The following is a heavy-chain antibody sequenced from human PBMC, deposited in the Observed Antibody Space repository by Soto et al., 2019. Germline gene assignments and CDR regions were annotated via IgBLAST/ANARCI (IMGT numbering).Heavy chain of an antibody. CDR3: KREVSIGVGATDY. J-gene: IGHJ4*02. Sequence: QVQLVQSGAEVKKPGASVKVSCKASGFSFTSYYMHWVRQAPRQSPEWVARINPSGYSTIFARELQGRVTVTRDTSTSTVYMELSSLRSEDTAVYYCKREVSIGVGATDYWGQGTLVTVSS. D-gene: IGHD1-26*01. CDR2: INPSGYST. CDR1: GFSFTSYY. V-gene: IGHV1-46*04.